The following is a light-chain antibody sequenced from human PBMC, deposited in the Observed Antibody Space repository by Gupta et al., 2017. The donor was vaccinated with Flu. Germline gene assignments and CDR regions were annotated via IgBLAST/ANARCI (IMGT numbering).Light chain of an antibody. CDR1: QSVLYSSNNKNY. CDR3: QQYYSTPPT. Sequence: DIVMTQSPDSRAVSLGERATIHCKSSQSVLYSSNNKNYLAWYQQKPGQPPKLLIYWASTRESGVPDRFSGSGSGTDFTLTISSLKAEDVAVYYCQQYYSTPPTLGGGTKVEIK. J-gene: IGKJ4*01. V-gene: IGKV4-1*01. CDR2: WAS.